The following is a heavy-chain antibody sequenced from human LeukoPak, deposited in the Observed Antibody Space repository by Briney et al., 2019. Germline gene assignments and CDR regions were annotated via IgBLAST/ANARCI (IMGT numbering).Heavy chain of an antibody. CDR2: ISGSGGST. CDR3: AKFGTIFSYFDY. V-gene: IGHV3-23*01. CDR1: GFTFSSYA. D-gene: IGHD3-3*01. Sequence: GGSLRLSCAASGFTFSSYAMSWVRQAPGKGLEWVSAISGSGGSTYYADSVKGRFTISRDNSKNTLYLQMNSLRAKDTAVYYCAKFGTIFSYFDYWGQGTLVTVSS. J-gene: IGHJ4*02.